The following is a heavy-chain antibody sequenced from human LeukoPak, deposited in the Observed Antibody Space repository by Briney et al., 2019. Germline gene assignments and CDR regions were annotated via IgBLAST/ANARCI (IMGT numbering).Heavy chain of an antibody. CDR2: INGDGSTT. CDR1: GFCFSTYW. Sequence: PGGSLRLSCAASGFCFSTYWMHWVRQAPGAGLVWVSRINGDGSTTNYADSVKGRFTISRDNAKNTLYLQMNSLRAEDTAVYYCTRRVDATRWYDPWGQGALVTASS. V-gene: IGHV3-74*01. CDR3: TRRVDATRWYDP. J-gene: IGHJ5*02. D-gene: IGHD2-15*01.